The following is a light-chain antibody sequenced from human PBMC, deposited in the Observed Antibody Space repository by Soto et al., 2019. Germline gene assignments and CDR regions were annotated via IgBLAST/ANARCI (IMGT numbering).Light chain of an antibody. CDR2: LNSDGSH. V-gene: IGLV4-69*01. CDR3: QTWGTHTYVL. Sequence: QTVVTQSPSASASLGASVKLTCTLSSGHSSYAIAWHQQQPEKGPRYLMKLNSDGSHSKGDGIPDRFSGSSSGAERYLTITSRQSEDEADYHCQTWGTHTYVLFGGGNQLTVL. CDR1: SGHSSYA. J-gene: IGLJ7*01.